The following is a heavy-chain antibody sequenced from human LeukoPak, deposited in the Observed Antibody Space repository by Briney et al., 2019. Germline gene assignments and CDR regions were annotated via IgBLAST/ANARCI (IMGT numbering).Heavy chain of an antibody. CDR1: GGSISSYY. CDR3: ASLRATVAPSAFDI. Sequence: SETLSLTCTVSGGSISSYYWNWIRQPPGKGLEWIGYIYHSGSTNYNPSLKSRVTISLDTSKNQFSLKLRSVTAADTAVYYCASLRATVAPSAFDIWGQGTMVTVSS. CDR2: IYHSGST. J-gene: IGHJ3*02. V-gene: IGHV4-59*08. D-gene: IGHD4-23*01.